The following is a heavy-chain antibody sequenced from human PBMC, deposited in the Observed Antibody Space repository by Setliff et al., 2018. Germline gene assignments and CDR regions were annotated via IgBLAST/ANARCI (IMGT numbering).Heavy chain of an antibody. J-gene: IGHJ6*02. D-gene: IGHD6-13*01. Sequence: SCTASGFTFGDYAMSWVRQAPGKGLEWVGLIRSKAYGGTTEYAASVKGRFTISRDDSKSIAYLQMNSLKTEDTAVYYCTRVGRQLVYYYYGMDVWGQGTTVTVSS. CDR2: IRSKAYGGTT. CDR3: TRVGRQLVYYYYGMDV. V-gene: IGHV3-49*04. CDR1: GFTFGDYA.